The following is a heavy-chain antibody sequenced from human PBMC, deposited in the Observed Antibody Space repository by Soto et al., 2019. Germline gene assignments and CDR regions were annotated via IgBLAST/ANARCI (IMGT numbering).Heavy chain of an antibody. CDR2: IWYDGSNK. V-gene: IGHV3-33*01. D-gene: IGHD3-10*01. CDR1: GFTFSSYG. CDR3: ARRFGELSDTYYYYYMDV. J-gene: IGHJ6*03. Sequence: SLRLSCAASGFTFSSYGMHWVREAPGKGLEWVAVIWYDGSNKYYADSVKGRFTISRDNSKNTLYLQMNSLRAEDTAVYYCARRFGELSDTYYYYYMDVWGKGTTVTVSS.